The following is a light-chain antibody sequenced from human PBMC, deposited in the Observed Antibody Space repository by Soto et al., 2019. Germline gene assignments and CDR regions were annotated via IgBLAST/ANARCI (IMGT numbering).Light chain of an antibody. CDR1: SSDVGGYNY. CDR3: CSHAGSYTYV. V-gene: IGLV2-11*01. Sequence: QSALTQPRSVSGSPVQSVTISCTGTSSDVGGYNYVSWYPQHPGKAPKVMIYDVSKRPSGVPDRFSGSKSGNTASLTISGLQAEDEADYYCCSHAGSYTYVFGTGTKLTVL. CDR2: DVS. J-gene: IGLJ1*01.